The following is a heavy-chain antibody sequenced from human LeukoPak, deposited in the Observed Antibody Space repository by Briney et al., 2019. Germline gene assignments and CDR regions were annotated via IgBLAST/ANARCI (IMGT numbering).Heavy chain of an antibody. CDR2: IWYDASNK. D-gene: IGHD2-2*01. J-gene: IGHJ4*02. CDR1: GFTFRNFD. V-gene: IGHV3-33*01. CDR3: ARGVPEIGSSPDY. Sequence: PGGSLRLSCAASGFTFRNFDMHWVRQAPGKGLEWVAVIWYDASNKYYADSGKDRFTISRDNYKNTLFLQMDSLRVEDTAMYYCARGVPEIGSSPDYWGPGTQVTVSS.